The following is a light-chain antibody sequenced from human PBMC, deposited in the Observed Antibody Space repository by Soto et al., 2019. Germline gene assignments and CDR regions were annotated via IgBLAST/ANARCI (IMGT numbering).Light chain of an antibody. CDR3: QQYNNWPLT. Sequence: EIVLTQPPGTLSLSPGERSTLSCRASQGVWGYVAWYQQKPGQXHRXXIYGASTRATGIPARFSVIVSGTELTINIRSLQSEDGEVYYGQQYNNWPLTFGGGTKV. CDR1: QGVWGY. V-gene: IGKV3D-15*01. J-gene: IGKJ4*01. CDR2: GAS.